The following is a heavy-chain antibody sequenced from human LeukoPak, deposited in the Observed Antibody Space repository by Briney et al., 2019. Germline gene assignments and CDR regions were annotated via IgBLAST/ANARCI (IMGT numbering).Heavy chain of an antibody. D-gene: IGHD6-19*01. J-gene: IGHJ4*01. V-gene: IGHV3-23*01. CDR3: AKGIYSSGWSYFDY. CDR2: LSGSGITT. CDR1: GFTFSNSA. Sequence: GGSLRLSCAASGFTFSNSAMSWVRQAAGKGLEWVSTLSGSGITTYYADSVKGRFTISRDNSKNTLYLQMNSLRAEDTAVYYCAKGIYSSGWSYFDYWGHGTLVTVSS.